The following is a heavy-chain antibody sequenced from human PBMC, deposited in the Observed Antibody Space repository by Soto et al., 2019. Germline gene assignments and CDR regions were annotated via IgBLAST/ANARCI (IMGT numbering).Heavy chain of an antibody. V-gene: IGHV4-4*07. J-gene: IGHJ4*02. CDR1: GGSISSYY. D-gene: IGHD6-13*01. CDR3: AGGAAADYFDY. Sequence: SETLSLTCTVSGGSISSYYWSWIWQPAGKGLEWIGRIYSSGSTLYNPSLKSRVTMSVDTSKKQISLKLNSVTAADTAVYYCAGGAAADYFDYWGQGTLVTVSS. CDR2: IYSSGST.